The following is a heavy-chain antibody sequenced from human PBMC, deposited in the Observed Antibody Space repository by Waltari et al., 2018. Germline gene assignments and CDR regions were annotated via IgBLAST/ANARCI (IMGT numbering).Heavy chain of an antibody. CDR2: IYYSGST. J-gene: IGHJ3*02. V-gene: IGHV4-30-4*08. CDR1: GGSISRGDSY. D-gene: IGHD4-17*01. CDR3: ARETTVTTWYAFDI. Sequence: QVQLQESGPGLVKPSQTLSLTCPVSGGSISRGDSYWSWIRQPPGKGLEWIGYIYYSGSTYYNPSLKSRVTISVDTSKNQFSLKLSSVTAADTAVYYCARETTVTTWYAFDIWGQGTMVTVSS.